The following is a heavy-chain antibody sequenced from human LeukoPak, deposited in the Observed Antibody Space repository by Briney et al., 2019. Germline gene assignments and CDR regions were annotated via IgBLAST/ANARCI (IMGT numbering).Heavy chain of an antibody. CDR2: IYTTGST. Sequence: SETLSLTCGVYSGSFSGYYWTWIRQPAGKGLEWIGRIYTTGSTNYNPSLQSRVSMSVDTSKSQFSLNVSSVTAADTAVYYCARWADKSGSSSRVAFDIWGQGTMVTVSS. D-gene: IGHD6-6*01. J-gene: IGHJ3*02. CDR3: ARWADKSGSSSRVAFDI. CDR1: SGSFSGYY. V-gene: IGHV4-59*10.